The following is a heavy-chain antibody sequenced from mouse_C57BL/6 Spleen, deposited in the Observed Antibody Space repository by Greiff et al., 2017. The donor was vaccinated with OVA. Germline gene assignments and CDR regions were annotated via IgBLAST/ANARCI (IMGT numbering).Heavy chain of an antibody. CDR3: ASSITTVVAGMDY. Sequence: QVQLKQSGAELARPGASVKLSCKASGYTFTSYGISWVKQRTGQGLEWIGEIYPRSGNTYYNEKFKGKATLTADKSSSTAYMELRSLTSEDSAVYFCASSITTVVAGMDYWGQGTSVTVSS. V-gene: IGHV1-81*01. CDR1: GYTFTSYG. CDR2: IYPRSGNT. J-gene: IGHJ4*01. D-gene: IGHD1-1*01.